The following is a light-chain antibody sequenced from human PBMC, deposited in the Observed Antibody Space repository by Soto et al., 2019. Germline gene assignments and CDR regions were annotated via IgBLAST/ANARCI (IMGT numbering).Light chain of an antibody. CDR2: GAS. CDR1: QNIGIN. Sequence: EIVLTQSPATLSVSPGEGATLSCRASQNIGINLAWYQQKAGQAPSLLMYGASTRASGFPPRFSGSGSGTHFTLTISSLQSEDFAIYYCQHYDNWPFSFGPGTTVDFK. V-gene: IGKV3-15*01. CDR3: QHYDNWPFS. J-gene: IGKJ3*01.